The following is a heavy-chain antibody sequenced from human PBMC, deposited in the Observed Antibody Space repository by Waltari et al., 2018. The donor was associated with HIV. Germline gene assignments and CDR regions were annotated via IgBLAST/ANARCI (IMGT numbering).Heavy chain of an antibody. Sequence: QVQLVQSGSEVKKPGSSVRVSCKTSGDTFTNFGISWVRQAPGQGLEWMGGIIPVLWTPTFGRKFQGRLSIIADESASTAYMELSSLKSDDTAIYFCARFKFVGRRVDHFFDYWGQGSLVTVSS. V-gene: IGHV1-69*12. CDR2: IIPVLWTP. J-gene: IGHJ4*02. D-gene: IGHD3-10*01. CDR1: GDTFTNFG. CDR3: ARFKFVGRRVDHFFDY.